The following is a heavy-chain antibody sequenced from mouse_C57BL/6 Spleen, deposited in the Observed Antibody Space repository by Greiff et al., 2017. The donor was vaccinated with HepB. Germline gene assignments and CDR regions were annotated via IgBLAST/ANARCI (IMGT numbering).Heavy chain of an antibody. CDR3: ARGGDGYSTWFAY. Sequence: EVQLVESGGGLVQPGGSLKLSCAASGFTFSDYYMYWVRQTPEKRLEWVAYISNGGGCTYYPDTVKGRFTISRDNAKNTLYLQMSRLKSEDTAMYYCARGGDGYSTWFAYWGQGTLVTVSA. V-gene: IGHV5-12*01. J-gene: IGHJ3*01. CDR1: GFTFSDYY. D-gene: IGHD2-3*01. CDR2: ISNGGGCT.